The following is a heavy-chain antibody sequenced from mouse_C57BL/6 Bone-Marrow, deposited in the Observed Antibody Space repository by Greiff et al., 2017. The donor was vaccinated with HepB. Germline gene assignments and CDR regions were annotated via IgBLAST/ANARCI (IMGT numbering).Heavy chain of an antibody. D-gene: IGHD2-4*01. Sequence: EVQLQQSGPELVKPGASVKISCKASGYTFTDYYMNWVKQSHGKSLEWIGDINPNNGGTSYNQKFKGKATLTVDKSSSTAYMELRSLTSEDSAVYYCARYDYDGDHVWYFDVWGTGTTVTVSS. J-gene: IGHJ1*03. CDR3: ARYDYDGDHVWYFDV. V-gene: IGHV1-26*01. CDR1: GYTFTDYY. CDR2: INPNNGGT.